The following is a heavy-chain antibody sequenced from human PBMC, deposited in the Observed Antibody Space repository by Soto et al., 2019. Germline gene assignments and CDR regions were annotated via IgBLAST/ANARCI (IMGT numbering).Heavy chain of an antibody. CDR1: GGSISSGPYS. CDR3: VRSVDP. J-gene: IGHJ5*02. Sequence: SETLSLTCSVSGGSISSGPYSWGWIHQPPGKGLEWIGTFHYSGSASYHPSLKSRVTISVDTSKNQVSLKLNSVTAADTAVYICVRSVDPWGQGTLVTVSS. V-gene: IGHV4-39*01. CDR2: FHYSGSA.